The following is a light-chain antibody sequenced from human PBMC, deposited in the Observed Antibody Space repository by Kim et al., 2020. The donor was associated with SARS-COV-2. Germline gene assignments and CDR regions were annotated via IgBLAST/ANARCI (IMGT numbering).Light chain of an antibody. CDR1: QSLVRSDGNTY. CDR2: KIS. V-gene: IGKV2-24*01. J-gene: IGKJ2*01. CDR3: MQATQFPHSNT. Sequence: ASTSCRCRQSLVRSDGNTYLSWLQQRQGQAQRLLIYKISNRFSGVPDRFSGSGAGTDFTLKISRVEAEDVGVYYCMQATQFPHSNTFGQGTKLEI.